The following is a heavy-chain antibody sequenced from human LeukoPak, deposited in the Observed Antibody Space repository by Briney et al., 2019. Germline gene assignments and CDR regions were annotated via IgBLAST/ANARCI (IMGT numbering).Heavy chain of an antibody. D-gene: IGHD3-22*01. Sequence: GSSVKVSCKASGGTFSSYAISWVRQAPGQGLEWMGGIIPIFGTANYAQKFQGRVTITADESTSTAYMELSSLRSEDTAVYYCARHYYDSSGPTNYYYYYYMDVWGKGTTVTVSS. V-gene: IGHV1-69*01. CDR2: IIPIFGTA. CDR1: GGTFSSYA. CDR3: ARHYYDSSGPTNYYYYYYMDV. J-gene: IGHJ6*03.